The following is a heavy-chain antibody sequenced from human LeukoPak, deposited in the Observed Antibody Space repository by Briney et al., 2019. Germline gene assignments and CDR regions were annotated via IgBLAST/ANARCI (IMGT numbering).Heavy chain of an antibody. CDR2: ISGSGGST. D-gene: IGHD4-23*01. CDR1: GFTFSSYA. CDR3: ARGRIAPVGTFDY. V-gene: IGHV3-23*01. Sequence: GGSLRLSCAASGFTFSSYAMSWVRQAPGKGLEWVSAISGSGGSTYYADSVKGRFTISRDNSKNTLYLQMNSLRAEDTALYYCARGRIAPVGTFDYWGQGTLVTVSS. J-gene: IGHJ4*02.